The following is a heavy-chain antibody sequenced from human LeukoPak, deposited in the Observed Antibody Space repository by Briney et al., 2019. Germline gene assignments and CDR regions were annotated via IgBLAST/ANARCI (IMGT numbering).Heavy chain of an antibody. CDR1: GFTFSSYA. J-gene: IGHJ4*02. CDR3: AKDPQLELLHGTLGFDY. CDR2: ISGSGGST. Sequence: GGSLRLSCAASGFTFSSYAMSWVRQAPGKGLEWVSAISGSGGSTYYADSVKGRFTISRDNSKNTLYLQMNSLRAEDTVVYYCAKDPQLELLHGTLGFDYWGQGALVTVSS. V-gene: IGHV3-23*01. D-gene: IGHD1-1*01.